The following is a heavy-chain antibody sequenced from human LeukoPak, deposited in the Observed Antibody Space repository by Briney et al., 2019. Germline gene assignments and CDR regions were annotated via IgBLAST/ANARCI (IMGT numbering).Heavy chain of an antibody. CDR1: GGSVSSGSYY. CDR2: IYYSGST. V-gene: IGHV4-61*01. D-gene: IGHD1-26*01. Sequence: SETLSLTCTVSGGSVSSGSYYWSWIRQPPGKGLEWIGYIYYSGSTNYNPSLKSRVAISVDTSKNQFSLKLSSVTAADTAVYYCASRKSGSYFPSIDYWGQGTLVTVSS. J-gene: IGHJ4*02. CDR3: ASRKSGSYFPSIDY.